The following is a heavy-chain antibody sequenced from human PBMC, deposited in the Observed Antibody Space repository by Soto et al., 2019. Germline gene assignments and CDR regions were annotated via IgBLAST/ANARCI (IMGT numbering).Heavy chain of an antibody. CDR3: ARDTYSSSWNNWFDP. V-gene: IGHV3-48*01. J-gene: IGHJ5*02. CDR1: GFTFSSYS. CDR2: ISSSSSTI. Sequence: EVQLVECAGDLVQPGRSLRLSCAASGFTFSSYSMNWVRQAPGKGLEWVSYISSSSSTIYYADSVKGRFTISRDNAKNSLYLQMNSLRAEDTAVYYCARDTYSSSWNNWFDPWGQGTLVTVSS. D-gene: IGHD6-13*01.